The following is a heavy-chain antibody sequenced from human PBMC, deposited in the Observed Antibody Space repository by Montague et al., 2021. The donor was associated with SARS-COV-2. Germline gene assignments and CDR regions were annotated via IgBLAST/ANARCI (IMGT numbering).Heavy chain of an antibody. CDR2: IDHSGSA. CDR3: ARVRYYGSGTSLGMDV. V-gene: IGHV4-34*01. Sequence: SETLSLTCAVYGGSFSGYYWSWIRKPQGKGLEWIGEIDHSGSANYKPSLKSRVTISVDTSKNQFSLKLSSVTAADTAVYYCARVRYYGSGTSLGMDVWGQGTTVTVSS. D-gene: IGHD3-10*01. J-gene: IGHJ6*02. CDR1: GGSFSGYY.